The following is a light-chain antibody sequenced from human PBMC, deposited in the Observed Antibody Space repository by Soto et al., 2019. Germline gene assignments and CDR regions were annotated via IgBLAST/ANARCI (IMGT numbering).Light chain of an antibody. CDR3: PRYNNWPT. Sequence: EIVMTQSPATLSVSPGERATLSCRASQSVSSNLAWYQQKPGQAPRLLIYGASTRATGIPARFSGSGSGTEFALTISSLQSEDFVVYYCPRYNNWPTFGPGPKV. CDR1: QSVSSN. CDR2: GAS. V-gene: IGKV3-15*01. J-gene: IGKJ1*01.